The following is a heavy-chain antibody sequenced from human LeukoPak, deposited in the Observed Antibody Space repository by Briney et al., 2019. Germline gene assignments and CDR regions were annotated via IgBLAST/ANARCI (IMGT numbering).Heavy chain of an antibody. D-gene: IGHD3-22*01. CDR1: GFTFSSYE. J-gene: IGHJ4*02. CDR2: ISSSGSTI. Sequence: PGGSLRLSCAASGFTFSSYEMNWVHQAPGKGLEWVSYISSSGSTIYYADSVKGRFTISRDNSKNTLNLQMNSLRAEDTAVYYCAKDPTHYRVWDYYETIGLSYWGQGTLVTVSS. V-gene: IGHV3-48*03. CDR3: AKDPTHYRVWDYYETIGLSY.